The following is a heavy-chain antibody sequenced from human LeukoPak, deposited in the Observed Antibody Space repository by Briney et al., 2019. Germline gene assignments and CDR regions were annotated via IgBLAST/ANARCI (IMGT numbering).Heavy chain of an antibody. CDR2: IIPIFGTA. D-gene: IGHD3-3*01. J-gene: IGHJ4*02. CDR3: ARGDFWSGYQRRSPLNY. CDR1: GGTFSSYA. V-gene: IGHV1-69*01. Sequence: SVKVSCKASGGTFSSYAISWVRQAPGQGLEWMGGIIPIFGTANYAQKFQGRVTITADESTSTAYMELSSLRSEDTAVYYCARGDFWSGYQRRSPLNYWGQGTLVTVSS.